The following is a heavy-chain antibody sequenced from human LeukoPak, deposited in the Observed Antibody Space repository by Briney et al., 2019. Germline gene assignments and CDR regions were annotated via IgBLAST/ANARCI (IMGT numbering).Heavy chain of an antibody. CDR1: GGSISSSSYY. D-gene: IGHD3-22*01. CDR2: IYYSGST. Sequence: KPSETLSLTCTVSGGSISSSSYYWGWIRQPPGKGLEWIGSIYYSGSTYYNPSLKSRVTISVDTSKNQFSLKLSSVTAADTAVYYCARTPSPRNYYDSSGYYLFPNPFFDYWGQGTLVTVSS. V-gene: IGHV4-39*01. CDR3: ARTPSPRNYYDSSGYYLFPNPFFDY. J-gene: IGHJ4*02.